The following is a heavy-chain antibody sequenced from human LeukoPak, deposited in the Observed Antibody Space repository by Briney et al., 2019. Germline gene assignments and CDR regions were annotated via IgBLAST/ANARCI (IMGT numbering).Heavy chain of an antibody. J-gene: IGHJ6*02. V-gene: IGHV3-13*01. CDR1: GFTFSSYD. CDR2: IGTAGDT. D-gene: IGHD7-27*01. Sequence: GGSLRLSCAASGFTFSSYDMHWVRQATGKGLEWVSAIGTAGDTYYPGSVKGRFTISRENAKNSLCLQMNSLRAGDTAVYYCAREANWGSPGRYGMDVWGQGTMVTVSS. CDR3: AREANWGSPGRYGMDV.